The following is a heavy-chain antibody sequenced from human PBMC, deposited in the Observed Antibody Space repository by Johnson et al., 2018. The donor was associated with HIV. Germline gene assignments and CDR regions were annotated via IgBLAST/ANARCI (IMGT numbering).Heavy chain of an antibody. CDR1: GFTVSSNY. CDR3: ARVTMIVVVMQAFDI. J-gene: IGHJ3*02. D-gene: IGHD3-22*01. V-gene: IGHV3-7*01. CDR2: IKQDGSEK. Sequence: VQLVESGGGLVQPGGSLRLSCAAPGFTVSSNYMSWVRQAPGKGLEWVANIKQDGSEKYYVDSVKGRFTISRDNAKNTLYLQMNSLRAEDTAVYYCARVTMIVVVMQAFDIWGQGTMVTVSS.